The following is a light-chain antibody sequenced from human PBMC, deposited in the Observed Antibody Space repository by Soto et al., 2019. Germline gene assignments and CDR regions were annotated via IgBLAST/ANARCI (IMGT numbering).Light chain of an antibody. CDR1: QFVSSRY. V-gene: IGKV3-20*01. Sequence: EIVLTQSPGTLSLSPGESATLLCRASQFVSSRYLAWYHHKPGEAPRLLISDASIRAAGIPDRFSGSGSGTDFTLTITRLEPEDFALYYCQQYVVGSTLTFGRGTRLEI. CDR3: QQYVVGSTLT. CDR2: DAS. J-gene: IGKJ5*01.